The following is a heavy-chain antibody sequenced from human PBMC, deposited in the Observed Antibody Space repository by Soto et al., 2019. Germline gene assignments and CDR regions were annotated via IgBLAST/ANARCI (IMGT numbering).Heavy chain of an antibody. CDR1: GFSLSTSGVG. D-gene: IGHD6-6*01. CDR3: AHSRPPRLLDY. V-gene: IGHV2-5*02. CDR2: IYWDDDK. J-gene: IGHJ4*02. Sequence: QITLKESGPTLVKPTQTLTLTCTFSGFSLSTSGVGVGWIRQPPGKALEWLALIYWDDDKRYSSSLNSRRTIPKHPSKNHVVLTMTNMDPVDTATYYCAHSRPPRLLDYWGQGTLVTVSS.